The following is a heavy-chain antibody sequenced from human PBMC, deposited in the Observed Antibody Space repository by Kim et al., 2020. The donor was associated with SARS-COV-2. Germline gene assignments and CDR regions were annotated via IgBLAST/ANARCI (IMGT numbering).Heavy chain of an antibody. Sequence: GGSLRLSCAASGFTVSSSYISWVRQAPGKGLEWVSLFYRSGGTYYADSVKGRFTISRDNSKNALYLQMDSLIAEDTAVYYCASRGPAETGAPPGHYFMDVWGKGTTVTVSS. J-gene: IGHJ6*03. CDR2: FYRSGGT. CDR3: ASRGPAETGAPPGHYFMDV. CDR1: GFTVSSSY. V-gene: IGHV3-53*01. D-gene: IGHD7-27*01.